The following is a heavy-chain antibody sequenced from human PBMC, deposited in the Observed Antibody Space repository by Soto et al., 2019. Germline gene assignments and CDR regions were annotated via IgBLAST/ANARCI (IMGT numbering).Heavy chain of an antibody. D-gene: IGHD3-10*01. CDR1: GYSFTSYW. Sequence: GESLKISCKGSGYSFTSYWISWVRQMPGKGLEWMGRIDPSDSYTNYSPSFQGHVTISADKSISTAYLQWSSLKASDTAMYYCARRPGRFGELSLPYYYGMDFWGQGTTVTVSS. CDR2: IDPSDSYT. V-gene: IGHV5-10-1*01. J-gene: IGHJ6*02. CDR3: ARRPGRFGELSLPYYYGMDF.